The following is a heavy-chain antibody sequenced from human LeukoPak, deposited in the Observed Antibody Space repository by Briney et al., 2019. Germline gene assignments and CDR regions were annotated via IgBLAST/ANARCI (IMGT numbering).Heavy chain of an antibody. J-gene: IGHJ6*02. CDR3: ARANCSGGSCYSGYYYYGMDV. D-gene: IGHD2-15*01. Sequence: PSETLSLTCAVSGYPISSGYYWGWIRQPPGKGLEWIGRIYHSGSTYYNPSLKTRVTISVDTSKNQFSLNLSSVTAADTAVYYCARANCSGGSCYSGYYYYGMDVWGQGTTVTVSS. V-gene: IGHV4-38-2*01. CDR1: GYPISSGYY. CDR2: IYHSGST.